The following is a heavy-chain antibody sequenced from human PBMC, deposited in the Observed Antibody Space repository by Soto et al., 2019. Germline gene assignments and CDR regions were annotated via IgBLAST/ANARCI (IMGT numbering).Heavy chain of an antibody. V-gene: IGHV4-39*01. D-gene: IGHD5-12*01. Sequence: SETLSLTCTVSGGSISSSSYYWGWIRQPPGKGLEWIGSIYYSGSTYYNPSLKSRVTISVDTSKNQFSLKLSSVTAADTAVYYCARQNRGYSGYEHGENWFDPWGQGTLVTVSS. CDR2: IYYSGST. CDR3: ARQNRGYSGYEHGENWFDP. CDR1: GGSISSSSYY. J-gene: IGHJ5*02.